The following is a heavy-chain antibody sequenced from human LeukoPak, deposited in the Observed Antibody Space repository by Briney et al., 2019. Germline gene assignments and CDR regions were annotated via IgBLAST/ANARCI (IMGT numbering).Heavy chain of an antibody. D-gene: IGHD2-21*01. Sequence: SVKVSCKASGGTFSSYAISWVRQAPGQGLEWMGGIIPIFGTANYAQKFQGRVTITADESTSTAYMELSSLRSEDTAVYYCARGSEPSYCGGDCPMYYFDYWGQGTLVIVSS. CDR2: IIPIFGTA. V-gene: IGHV1-69*13. CDR1: GGTFSSYA. J-gene: IGHJ4*02. CDR3: ARGSEPSYCGGDCPMYYFDY.